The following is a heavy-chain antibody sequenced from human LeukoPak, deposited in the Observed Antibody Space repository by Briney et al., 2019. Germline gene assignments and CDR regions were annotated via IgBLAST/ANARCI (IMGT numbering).Heavy chain of an antibody. CDR3: AKDLAIAVAGNQYYYYYYGMDV. V-gene: IGHV3-30*18. J-gene: IGHJ6*02. CDR2: KSYDGSNK. Sequence: PGGSLRLSCAASGFTFSSYGMHWVRQAPGKGLEWVAVKSYDGSNKYYADSVKGRFTISRDNSKNTLYLQMNSLRAEDTAVYYCAKDLAIAVAGNQYYYYYYGMDVWGQGTTVTVSS. D-gene: IGHD6-19*01. CDR1: GFTFSSYG.